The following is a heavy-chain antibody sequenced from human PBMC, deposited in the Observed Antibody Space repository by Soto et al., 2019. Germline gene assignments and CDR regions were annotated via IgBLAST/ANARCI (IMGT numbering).Heavy chain of an antibody. CDR3: ARGVDDILTGYYPHFDY. D-gene: IGHD3-9*01. V-gene: IGHV4-59*12. CDR2: IYYSGST. Sequence: SETLSLTCTVSGVSISSYYWSWIRQPPGKGLEWIGYIYYSGSTNYNPSLKSRVTISVDTSKNQFSLKLSSVTAADTAVYYCARGVDDILTGYYPHFDYWGQGTLVTVSS. CDR1: GVSISSYY. J-gene: IGHJ4*02.